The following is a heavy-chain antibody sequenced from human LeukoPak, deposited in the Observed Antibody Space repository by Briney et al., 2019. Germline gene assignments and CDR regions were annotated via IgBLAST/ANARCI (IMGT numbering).Heavy chain of an antibody. V-gene: IGHV1-46*01. CDR2: INPSGGNT. Sequence: ASVKVSCKASGYTFTSNYMHWVRQAPGQGLEWMGIINPSGGNTRYAQKFQGRVTMTRDTSTSTVHMELSGLRSEDTAVYYCARDGGIGYCSGGGCEPGYYFDYWGQGTLVTVSS. CDR3: ARDGGIGYCSGGGCEPGYYFDY. CDR1: GYTFTSNY. D-gene: IGHD2-15*01. J-gene: IGHJ4*02.